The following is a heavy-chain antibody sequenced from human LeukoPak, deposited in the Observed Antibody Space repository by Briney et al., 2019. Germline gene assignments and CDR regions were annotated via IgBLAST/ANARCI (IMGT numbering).Heavy chain of an antibody. CDR2: ISSSGSTI. CDR3: ARDEQQGWFDP. V-gene: IGHV3-48*03. D-gene: IGHD6-13*01. J-gene: IGHJ5*02. CDR1: GFTFSSYE. Sequence: PGGSLRLPCAASGFTFSSYEMNWVRQAPGKGLEWVSYISSSGSTIYYADSVKGRFTISRDNAKNSLYLQMNSLRAEDTAVYYCARDEQQGWFDPWGQGTLVTVSS.